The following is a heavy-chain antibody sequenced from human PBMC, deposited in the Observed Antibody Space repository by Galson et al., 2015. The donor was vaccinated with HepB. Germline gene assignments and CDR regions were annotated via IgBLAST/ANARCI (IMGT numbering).Heavy chain of an antibody. CDR3: ARGSRFAEFLGFHP. CDR2: INSKNGEI. D-gene: IGHD3-10*01. V-gene: IGHV1-2*02. CDR1: GYTFTDHY. J-gene: IGHJ5*02. Sequence: SVKVSCKASGYTFTDHYMHWVRQAPGQGLEWMGWINSKNGEIDYEPKFQGRVTMTRDTSISTTYMELTRLTSDDTAMYYCARGSRFAEFLGFHPWGQGTLVTVSS.